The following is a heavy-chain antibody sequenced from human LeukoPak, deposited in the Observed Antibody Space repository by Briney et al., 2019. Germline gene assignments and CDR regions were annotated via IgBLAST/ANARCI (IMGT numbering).Heavy chain of an antibody. J-gene: IGHJ6*02. CDR2: FSGSGGST. D-gene: IGHD3-10*01. CDR1: GFSFSIYA. V-gene: IGHV3-23*01. Sequence: GGSLRLSCAASGFSFSIYAMSWVREAPGEGLGWGSAFSGSGGSTYYADSVKGRFTISRDNSKTTLYLQMNSLRPEATAVSYRAQAPGSGRLGMDAWGQGTTVTVSS. CDR3: AQAPGSGRLGMDA.